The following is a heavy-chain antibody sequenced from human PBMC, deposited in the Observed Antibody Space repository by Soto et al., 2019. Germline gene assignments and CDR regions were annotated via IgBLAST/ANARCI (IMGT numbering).Heavy chain of an antibody. Sequence: QVTVKESGPVLVKPTETLTLTCTVSGFSLSNAGLGVSWIRQPPGKALEWLAHIFSNAEKSYSTSLKSRLTNSTDPSKSRVVLTMTNMEPVDTATYYCASTYSSSWYWFDPWGQGTLVTVSS. J-gene: IGHJ5*02. V-gene: IGHV2-26*04. CDR2: IFSNAEK. CDR1: GFSLSNAGLG. CDR3: ASTYSSSWYWFDP. D-gene: IGHD6-13*01.